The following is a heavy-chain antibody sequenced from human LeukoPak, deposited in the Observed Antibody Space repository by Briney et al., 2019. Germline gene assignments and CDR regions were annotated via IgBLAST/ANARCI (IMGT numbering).Heavy chain of an antibody. CDR2: IYYSGST. CDR1: GCSISSYY. CDR3: ARGRAGDY. J-gene: IGHJ4*02. Sequence: PEETLSVTCTVSGCSISSYYWSWIRQPPGKGLEWIGYIYYSGSTNYNPSLKSRVTISVDTSKNQFSLKLSSVTAADTAVYYCARGRAGDYWGQGTLVSASS. D-gene: IGHD6-19*01. V-gene: IGHV4-59*01.